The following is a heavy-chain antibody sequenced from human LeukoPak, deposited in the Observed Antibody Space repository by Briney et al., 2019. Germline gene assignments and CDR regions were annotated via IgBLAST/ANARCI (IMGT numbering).Heavy chain of an antibody. J-gene: IGHJ4*02. CDR2: ISHSGGST. Sequence: PGGSLRLSCAASGFTFSSYSMNWVRQAPGKGLEWVSAISHSGGSTYYADSVKGRFTVSRDNSKNTLYLQMNSLRAEDTAVYYCAKQASSHLEAYFDYWGQGTLVTVSS. D-gene: IGHD6-13*01. CDR1: GFTFSSYS. CDR3: AKQASSHLEAYFDY. V-gene: IGHV3-23*01.